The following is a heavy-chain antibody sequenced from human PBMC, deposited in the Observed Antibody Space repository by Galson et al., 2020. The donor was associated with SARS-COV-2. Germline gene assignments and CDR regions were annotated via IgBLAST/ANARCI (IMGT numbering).Heavy chain of an antibody. D-gene: IGHD3-9*01. CDR1: GYTFTDYY. V-gene: IGHV1-2*02. J-gene: IGHJ6*02. Sequence: ASVKVSCKASGYTFTDYYIHWVRQAPGQGLEWMGWINPKSGGTNYAQKFEGRVTMTRDTSITTAYMELSRLRADDTAVYYCASLRYYDVLTGYIVDVWGQGTMVIVSS. CDR2: INPKSGGT. CDR3: ASLRYYDVLTGYIVDV.